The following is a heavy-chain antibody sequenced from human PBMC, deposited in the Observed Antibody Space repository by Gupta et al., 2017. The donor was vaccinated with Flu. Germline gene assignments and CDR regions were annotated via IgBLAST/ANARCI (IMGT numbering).Heavy chain of an antibody. V-gene: IGHV3-9*01. J-gene: IGHJ6*03. Sequence: EVQLVESGGGLVQPGRSLRLSCAASGFTFEEYAMHWVRQAPGKGLEWVSSISLNSVNIGYADSVKGRFTISRDDAKDSLYLHMNSRRGEDTAVYFCAKGDKGIYYYMDVWGRGTTVTVAS. CDR1: GFTFEEYA. CDR3: AKGDKGIYYYMDV. CDR2: ISLNSVNI.